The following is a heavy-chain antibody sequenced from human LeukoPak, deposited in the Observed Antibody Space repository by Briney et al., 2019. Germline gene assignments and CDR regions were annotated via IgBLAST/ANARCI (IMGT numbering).Heavy chain of an antibody. J-gene: IGHJ6*03. CDR2: ISSSSISI. V-gene: IGHV3-21*06. CDR3: ARPQLGMGYSYYMDI. CDR1: GFTFSTFA. D-gene: IGHD1-1*01. Sequence: PGGSLRLSCAASGFTFSTFAMHWVRLSPGKGLEWVSSISSSSISINYADSVKGRFTISRDNAKNSMYLEMNSLRAEDTAVYYCARPQLGMGYSYYMDIWGKGTTVTVSS.